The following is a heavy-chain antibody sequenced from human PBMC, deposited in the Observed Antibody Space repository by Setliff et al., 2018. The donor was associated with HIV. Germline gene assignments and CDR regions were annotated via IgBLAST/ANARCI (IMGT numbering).Heavy chain of an antibody. J-gene: IGHJ6*03. CDR3: ARSRESSGYYRDYYYYLDV. Sequence: SETLSLTCTVSGGSISSGSYYWSWIRQPAGKGLEWIGHIYTSGSTNYNPSLKSRVTISVHTSNNQFSLKLSSVTAADTAVYYCARSRESSGYYRDYYYYLDVWGKGTTVTV. D-gene: IGHD6-19*01. V-gene: IGHV4-61*09. CDR2: IYTSGST. CDR1: GGSISSGSYY.